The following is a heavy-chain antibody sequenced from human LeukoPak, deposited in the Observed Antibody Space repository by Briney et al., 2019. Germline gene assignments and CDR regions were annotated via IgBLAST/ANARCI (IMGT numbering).Heavy chain of an antibody. CDR1: GGSISSHY. D-gene: IGHD2-15*01. J-gene: IGHJ5*02. CDR2: IYNTGST. V-gene: IGHV4-4*07. Sequence: SETLSLTCTVSGGSISSHYWSWIRQPAGKGLEWIGRIYNTGSTSYNPSLKSRVTMSVDTSKNQFSLKLSSVTAADTAVYYCAREGLEDCRGSSCYFLFDPWGQGTLVTVSS. CDR3: AREGLEDCRGSSCYFLFDP.